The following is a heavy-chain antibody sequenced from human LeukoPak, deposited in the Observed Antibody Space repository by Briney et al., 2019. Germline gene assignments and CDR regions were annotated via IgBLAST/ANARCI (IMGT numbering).Heavy chain of an antibody. J-gene: IGHJ4*02. CDR3: ARLTMIVVEY. CDR1: GGSISSSSYY. V-gene: IGHV4-39*07. D-gene: IGHD3-22*01. Sequence: TASETLSLTCTVSGGSISSSSYYWGWIRQPPGKGLEWIGSIYYSGSTYYNPSLKSRVTISVDTSKNQFSLKLSSVTAADTAVYYCARLTMIVVEYWGQGTLVTVSS. CDR2: IYYSGST.